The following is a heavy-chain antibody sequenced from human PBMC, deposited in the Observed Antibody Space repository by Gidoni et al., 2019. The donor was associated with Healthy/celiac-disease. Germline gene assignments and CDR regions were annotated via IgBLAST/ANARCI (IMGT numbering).Heavy chain of an antibody. Sequence: QVQLVESGGGVVQPGRSLRLSCAASGFTFSSYGMHWVRQAPGKGLEWVAVISYDGSNKYYADSVKCRFTISRDYSKNTLYLQMNSLRAEDTAVYYCAKGRHIVVVTATPFDYWGQGTLVTVSS. J-gene: IGHJ4*02. V-gene: IGHV3-30*18. D-gene: IGHD2-21*02. CDR1: GFTFSSYG. CDR3: AKGRHIVVVTATPFDY. CDR2: ISYDGSNK.